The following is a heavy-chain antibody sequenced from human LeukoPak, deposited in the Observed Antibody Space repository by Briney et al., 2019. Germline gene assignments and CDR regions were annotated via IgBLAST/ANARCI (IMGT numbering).Heavy chain of an antibody. D-gene: IGHD2-8*01. V-gene: IGHV3-11*04. Sequence: GGSLRLSCAASGFTFSDYYMSWIRQAPGKGLEWVSYISSSGSTIYYADSVKGRFTISRDNSKNTLYLQMNSLRAEDTAVYYCARDYCTNGVCYSYYYYYYMDVWGKGTTVTVSS. J-gene: IGHJ6*03. CDR2: ISSSGSTI. CDR3: ARDYCTNGVCYSYYYYYYMDV. CDR1: GFTFSDYY.